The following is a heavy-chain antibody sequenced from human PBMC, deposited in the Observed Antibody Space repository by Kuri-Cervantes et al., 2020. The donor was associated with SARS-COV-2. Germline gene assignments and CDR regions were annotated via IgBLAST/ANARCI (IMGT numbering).Heavy chain of an antibody. V-gene: IGHV3-48*01. Sequence: GGSLRLSCAASGFTFSSYSMNWVRQAPGKGLEWVSYISSSSSTIFYPDTVKDRFTISRDNAKNSLYLQMNSLRAEDTAVYYCSRGRYDFDYWGQGTLVTVSS. CDR2: ISSSSSTI. CDR3: SRGRYDFDY. D-gene: IGHD3-16*01. J-gene: IGHJ4*02. CDR1: GFTFSSYS.